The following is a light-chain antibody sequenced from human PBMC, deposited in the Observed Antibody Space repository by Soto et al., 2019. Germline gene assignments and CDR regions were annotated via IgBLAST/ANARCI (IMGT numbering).Light chain of an antibody. Sequence: QSVLTQPASVSGSPGQSITISCTGTSSDVGGYNYVSWYQQHPGKAPKLMIYDVSNRPSGVSNRFSGSKSGNTASLTIPGLQAEDEADYYCSSYTSSSNPYVFGTGTKVTV. CDR3: SSYTSSSNPYV. V-gene: IGLV2-14*01. J-gene: IGLJ1*01. CDR1: SSDVGGYNY. CDR2: DVS.